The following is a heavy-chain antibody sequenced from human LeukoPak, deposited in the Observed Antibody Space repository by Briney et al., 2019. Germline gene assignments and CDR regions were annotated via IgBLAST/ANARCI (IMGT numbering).Heavy chain of an antibody. D-gene: IGHD3-10*01. CDR1: GYTFTSYG. CDR3: ASSSGSYSKPFDY. V-gene: IGHV1-18*01. CDR2: ISAYNGNT. Sequence: ASVKVSCKASGYTFTSYGISWVRQAPGQGLEWMGWISAYNGNTNYAQKLQGRVTMTTDTSASTAYMELSSLRSEDTAVYYCASSSGSYSKPFDYWGQGTLVTVSS. J-gene: IGHJ4*02.